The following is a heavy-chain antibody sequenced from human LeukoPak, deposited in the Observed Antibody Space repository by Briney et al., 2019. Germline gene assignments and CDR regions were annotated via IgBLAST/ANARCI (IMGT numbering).Heavy chain of an antibody. D-gene: IGHD3-22*01. CDR2: INPNSGGT. CDR1: GCTFTGYY. CDR3: ARGRPTYCYDSSGYYEYYFDY. J-gene: IGHJ4*02. V-gene: IGHV1-2*02. Sequence: ASVKVSCKASGCTFTGYYMHWVRQAPGQGLEWMGWINPNSGGTNYAQKFQGRVTMTRDTSISTAYMELSRLRSDDTAVYYCARGRPTYCYDSSGYYEYYFDYWGQGTLVTVSS.